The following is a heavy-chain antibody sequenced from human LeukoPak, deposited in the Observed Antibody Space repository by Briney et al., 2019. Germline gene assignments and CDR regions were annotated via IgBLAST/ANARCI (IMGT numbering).Heavy chain of an antibody. CDR1: GDSISSYY. CDR2: IYHSRST. D-gene: IGHD6-13*01. V-gene: IGHV4-59*01. J-gene: IGHJ4*02. CDR3: ATGYSSTWYYFDY. Sequence: SETLSLTCTVSGDSISSYYWSWLRQPPGKGLEWIGYIYHSRSTNYNPSLKSRVTISADTSKDQFSLKLASVTAADTAVYYCATGYSSTWYYFDYWGQGTLVTVSS.